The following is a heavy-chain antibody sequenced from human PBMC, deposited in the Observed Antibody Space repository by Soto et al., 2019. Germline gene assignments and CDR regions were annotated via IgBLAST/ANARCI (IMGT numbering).Heavy chain of an antibody. CDR3: ARMMEAAATY. D-gene: IGHD6-13*01. Sequence: EVQLVESGGGLIQAGGSLRLSCAASGFTVSNSYMSWVGQAPGKGLECVSLIWSGGGTYYADSVKGRFTISRDNSKNTLYLQMNTLRADDTAVYYCARMMEAAATYWGQGTLVTVSS. J-gene: IGHJ4*02. V-gene: IGHV3-53*01. CDR1: GFTVSNSY. CDR2: IWSGGGT.